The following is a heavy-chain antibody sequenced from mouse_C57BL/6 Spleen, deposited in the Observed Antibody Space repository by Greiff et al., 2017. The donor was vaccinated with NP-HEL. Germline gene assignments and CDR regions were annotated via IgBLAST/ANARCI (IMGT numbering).Heavy chain of an antibody. Sequence: VKLQQPGAELVKPGASVKLSCKASGYTFTSYWMHWVKQRPGQGLEWIGMIHPNSGSTNYNEKFKSKATLTVDKSSSTAYMQLSSLTSEDSAVYYCAGRSSSYYFDYWGQGTTLTVSS. CDR1: GYTFTSYW. CDR2: IHPNSGST. D-gene: IGHD1-1*01. CDR3: AGRSSSYYFDY. J-gene: IGHJ2*01. V-gene: IGHV1-64*01.